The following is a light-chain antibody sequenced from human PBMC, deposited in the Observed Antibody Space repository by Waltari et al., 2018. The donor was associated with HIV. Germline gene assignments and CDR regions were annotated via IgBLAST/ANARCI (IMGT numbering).Light chain of an antibody. Sequence: DIVMTQSPLSLPVTPGEPASISCRSSQSLLHGNGYNYLDWYLQKPGQSPQLLIYLGSTRASGVPDRFSGSGSGTDFTLTISRVEAEDVGVYYCMQALQTPTFGQGTKLEIK. CDR2: LGS. CDR1: QSLLHGNGYNY. CDR3: MQALQTPT. V-gene: IGKV2-28*01. J-gene: IGKJ2*01.